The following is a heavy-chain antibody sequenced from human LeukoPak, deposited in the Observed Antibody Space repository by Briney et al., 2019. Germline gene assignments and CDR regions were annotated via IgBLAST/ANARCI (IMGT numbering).Heavy chain of an antibody. CDR1: GGSFSGYY. D-gene: IGHD3-9*01. J-gene: IGHJ3*02. CDR2: INHSGST. V-gene: IGHV4-34*01. CDR3: ARPRRYFDWLLWAFDI. Sequence: NPSETLSLTCAVYGGSFSGYYWSWIRQPPGKGLEWIGEINHSGSTNYNPSLKSRVTISVDTSKNQFSLKLSSVTAADTAVYYCARPRRYFDWLLWAFDIWGQGTMVTVSS.